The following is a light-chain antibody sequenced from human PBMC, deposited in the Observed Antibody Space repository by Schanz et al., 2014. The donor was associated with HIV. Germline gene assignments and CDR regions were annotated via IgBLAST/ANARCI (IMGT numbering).Light chain of an antibody. Sequence: QSALAQPASVSGSPGQSITISCTGTSSDIGDYNLVSWYQQHPGKAPKLIIYEVTKRPSGVSNRFSGSKSGNTASLTISGLQSEDEADYYCSSYANTDTVLFGGGTKLTVL. J-gene: IGLJ2*01. CDR3: SSYANTDTVL. CDR2: EVT. CDR1: SSDIGDYNL. V-gene: IGLV2-14*02.